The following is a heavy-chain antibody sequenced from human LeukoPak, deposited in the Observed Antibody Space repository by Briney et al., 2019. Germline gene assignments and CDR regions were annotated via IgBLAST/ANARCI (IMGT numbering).Heavy chain of an antibody. CDR1: GYTLTELS. CDR3: ATAPGPYYDFWSDLNYYYYMDV. J-gene: IGHJ6*03. V-gene: IGHV1-24*01. CDR2: FDPEDGET. D-gene: IGHD3-3*01. Sequence: ASVKVSCKVSGYTLTELSMHWVRQAPGKGLEWMGGFDPEDGETIYAQKFQGRVTMTEDTSTGTAYMELSSLRSEDAAVYYCATAPGPYYDFWSDLNYYYYMDVWGKGTTVTVSS.